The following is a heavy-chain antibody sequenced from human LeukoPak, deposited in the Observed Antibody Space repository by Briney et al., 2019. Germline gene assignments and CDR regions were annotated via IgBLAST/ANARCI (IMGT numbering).Heavy chain of an antibody. CDR3: ARDPIYIVVPRWDV. D-gene: IGHD2-2*01. Sequence: GGSLRLSCAASGFTFSSYGMHWVRQAPGKGLEWVAVISYDGSNKYYADSVKGRFTISRDNSKNTLYLQMNSLRAEDTAVYYCARDPIYIVVPRWDVWGQGTTVTVSS. CDR1: GFTFSSYG. J-gene: IGHJ6*02. CDR2: ISYDGSNK. V-gene: IGHV3-30*03.